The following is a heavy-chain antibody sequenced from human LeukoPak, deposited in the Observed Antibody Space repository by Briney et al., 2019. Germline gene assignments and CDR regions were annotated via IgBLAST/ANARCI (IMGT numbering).Heavy chain of an antibody. CDR1: GFTVSSNY. CDR3: ARDRANEGDFDY. J-gene: IGHJ4*02. V-gene: IGHV3-66*01. CDR2: IYSGGST. Sequence: GGSLRLSCAASGFTVSSNYMSWVRQAPGKGLEWVSVIYSGGSTYYADSVKGRFTISRDNSKNTLYLQMNSLRAEDTAVYYCARDRANEGDFDYWGQETLVTVSS.